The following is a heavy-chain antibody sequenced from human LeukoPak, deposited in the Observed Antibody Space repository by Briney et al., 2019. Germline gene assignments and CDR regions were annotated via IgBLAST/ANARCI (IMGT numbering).Heavy chain of an antibody. Sequence: PGGSLRLSCAASGFTFSSYAIHWVRQAPGKGLEWVAVIWYDGNNKYYADSVKGRFSISRDNSKNTLYLQMTSLRAEDTAVYYCATMHTPVRGVRRQFDYWGQGTLVTVSS. D-gene: IGHD3-10*01. CDR1: GFTFSSYA. CDR3: ATMHTPVRGVRRQFDY. CDR2: IWYDGNNK. V-gene: IGHV3-33*01. J-gene: IGHJ4*02.